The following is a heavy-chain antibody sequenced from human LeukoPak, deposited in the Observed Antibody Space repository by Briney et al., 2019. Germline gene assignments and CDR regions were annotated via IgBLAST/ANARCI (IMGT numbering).Heavy chain of an antibody. J-gene: IGHJ3*02. D-gene: IGHD2-2*01. CDR3: AKATLGYCSSTNCFEAFDI. Sequence: GGSLRLSCAASGFSFSSYSMNWVRQAPGKGLEWISYITVSSTTTSYADSVKGRLTISRDNAKNSLFLQMDSLRAEDTALYYCAKATLGYCSSTNCFEAFDIWGQGTMVTVSS. V-gene: IGHV3-48*04. CDR2: ITVSSTTT. CDR1: GFSFSSYS.